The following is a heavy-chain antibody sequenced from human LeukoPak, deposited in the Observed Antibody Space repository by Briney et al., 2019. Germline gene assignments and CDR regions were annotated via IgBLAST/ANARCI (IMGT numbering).Heavy chain of an antibody. D-gene: IGHD3-10*01. CDR3: AIQRYYGSGSYSLNWFDP. V-gene: IGHV4-39*01. J-gene: IGHJ5*02. CDR2: IYYSETT. Sequence: NPSETLSLTCTVSGGSISSSSYYWGWIRQPPGKGLEWIGSIYYSETTYYNPSLKSRVTISVDTSKNQFSLRLSSVTAADTAVYYCAIQRYYGSGSYSLNWFDPWGQGTLVTVSS. CDR1: GGSISSSSYY.